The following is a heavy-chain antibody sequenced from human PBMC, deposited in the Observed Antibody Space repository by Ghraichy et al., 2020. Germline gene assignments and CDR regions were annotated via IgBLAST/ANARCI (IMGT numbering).Heavy chain of an antibody. Sequence: GGSLRLSCAASGFTLSNYAMTWIRQTPEKRLEWVSAFTGLSTGGGTTYYADSVKGRFSISRDNSKNTLFLQMSSLRAEDTAVYYCVKGKTSASWVVLEYWGQGALVTVSS. CDR2: FTGLSTGGGTT. J-gene: IGHJ4*02. V-gene: IGHV3-23*01. CDR1: GFTLSNYA. CDR3: VKGKTSASWVVLEY. D-gene: IGHD2-15*01.